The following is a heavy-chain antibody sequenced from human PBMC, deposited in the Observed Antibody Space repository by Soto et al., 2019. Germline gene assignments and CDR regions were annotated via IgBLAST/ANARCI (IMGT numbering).Heavy chain of an antibody. CDR3: ARGVVPAATRGYYYYYYYMDV. D-gene: IGHD2-2*01. CDR1: GYTFTSYD. V-gene: IGHV1-8*01. CDR2: MNPNSGNT. J-gene: IGHJ6*03. Sequence: GASVKVSCKASGYTFTSYDINWVRQATGQGLEWMGWMNPNSGNTGYAQKFQGRVTMTRNTSISTAYMELSSLRSEDTAVYYCARGVVPAATRGYYYYYYYMDVWGKGTTVTVSS.